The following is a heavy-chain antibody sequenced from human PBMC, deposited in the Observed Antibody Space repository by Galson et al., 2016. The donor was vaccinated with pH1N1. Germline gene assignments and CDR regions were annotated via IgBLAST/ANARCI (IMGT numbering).Heavy chain of an antibody. D-gene: IGHD3-22*01. CDR2: IYYSGNT. CDR1: GGSIGANY. J-gene: IGHJ3*02. Sequence: ETLSLTCTVSGGSIGANYWSWIRQSPGGGLEWIGYIYYSGNTKYNPSLKGRVIISVDTSKNQFYLKLSSVTAADTAVYYCAREWRYYDSSGFPINDAFDIWGQGTAVTVSS. V-gene: IGHV4-59*01. CDR3: AREWRYYDSSGFPINDAFDI.